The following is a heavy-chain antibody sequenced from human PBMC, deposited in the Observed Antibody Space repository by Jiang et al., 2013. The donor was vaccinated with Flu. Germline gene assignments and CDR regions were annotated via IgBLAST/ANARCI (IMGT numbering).Heavy chain of an antibody. CDR1: GFTFSSYA. V-gene: IGHV3-23*01. Sequence: RLSCAASGFTFSSYAMSWVRQAPGKGLEWVSAISGSGDSTYYADSVKGRFTISRDNSKNTLYLQTSSLRAEDTAVYYCAKGDGGYYYYGMDVWGQGTTVTVSS. CDR3: AKGDGGYYYYGMDV. CDR2: ISGSGDST. D-gene: IGHD3-3*01. J-gene: IGHJ6*02.